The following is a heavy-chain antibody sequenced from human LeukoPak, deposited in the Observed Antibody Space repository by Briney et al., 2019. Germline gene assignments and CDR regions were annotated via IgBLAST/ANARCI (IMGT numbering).Heavy chain of an antibody. CDR2: ISHTEGT. J-gene: IGHJ1*01. CDR1: GVSINDYY. Sequence: SETLSLTCGVFGVSINDYYWSWIRQSPGKGLEWIGEISHTEGTRYNPSLESRVTMSVGTSENQLSLKLIFVTAADTAVYYCARIRCGHSGSVCYNHWGLGTLVTASS. D-gene: IGHD3-9*01. CDR3: ARIRCGHSGSVCYNH. V-gene: IGHV4-34*01.